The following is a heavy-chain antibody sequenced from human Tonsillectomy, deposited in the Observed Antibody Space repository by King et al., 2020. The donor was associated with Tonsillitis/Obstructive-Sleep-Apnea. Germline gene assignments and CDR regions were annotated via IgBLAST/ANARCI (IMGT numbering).Heavy chain of an antibody. J-gene: IGHJ4*02. CDR1: GFTFSIYA. Sequence: VQLVESGGGVVQPGRSLRLSCAASGFTFSIYAMNWVRQAPGKGLEWVAVIYFDGTNKYYADSVKGRFSISRDNSKNTLYLQMNNLRAEDTAVYYCARDLVRVDGYWGQGTLVTVSS. CDR2: IYFDGTNK. D-gene: IGHD1-26*01. V-gene: IGHV3-30*04. CDR3: ARDLVRVDGY.